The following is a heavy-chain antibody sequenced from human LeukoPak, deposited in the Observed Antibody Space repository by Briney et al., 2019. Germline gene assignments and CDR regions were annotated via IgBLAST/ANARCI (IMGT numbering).Heavy chain of an antibody. D-gene: IGHD2-15*01. J-gene: IGHJ4*02. CDR3: ARELAATGCDF. Sequence: GIINPSGGSTTYAQKFQGRVTMTRDTSTTTVYMELGSLRSDDTAVYYCARELAATGCDFWGQGTLVTVSS. CDR2: INPSGGST. V-gene: IGHV1-46*01.